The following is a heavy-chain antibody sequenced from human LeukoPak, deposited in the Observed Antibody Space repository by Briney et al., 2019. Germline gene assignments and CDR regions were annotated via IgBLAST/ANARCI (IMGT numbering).Heavy chain of an antibody. CDR2: IYYSGST. J-gene: IGHJ4*02. CDR3: ARDTGTVVDY. CDR1: GGSISTYY. Sequence: PSETLSLTCTVSGGSISTYYWSSIRQPPGKGLEWIGYIYYSGSTNYNPSLKSRVTTSVDTSKNQFSLKLNSVTAADTAVYYCARDTGTVVDYWGQGTLVTVSS. V-gene: IGHV4-59*01. D-gene: IGHD4-23*01.